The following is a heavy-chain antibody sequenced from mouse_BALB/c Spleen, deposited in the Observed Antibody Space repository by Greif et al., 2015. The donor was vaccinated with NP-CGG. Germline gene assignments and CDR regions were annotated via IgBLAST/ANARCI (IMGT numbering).Heavy chain of an antibody. V-gene: IGHV14-4*02. Sequence: VQLKESGAELVRSGASVKLSCTASGFNIKDYYMHWVKQRPEQGLEWIGWIDPENGDTEYAPKFQGKATMTAGTSSNTAYLQLSSLTSEDTAVYYCNAKYYFDYWGQGTTLTASS. CDR2: IDPENGDT. J-gene: IGHJ2*01. CDR1: GFNIKDYY. CDR3: NAKYYFDY.